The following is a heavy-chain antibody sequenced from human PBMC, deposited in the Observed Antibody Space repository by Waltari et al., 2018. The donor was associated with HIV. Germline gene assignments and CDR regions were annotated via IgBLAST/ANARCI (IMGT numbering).Heavy chain of an antibody. J-gene: IGHJ3*02. CDR2: MNPNSGNT. V-gene: IGHV1-8*01. D-gene: IGHD4-17*01. CDR1: GYTFTSYD. CDR3: ARGELYGATDEDAFDI. Sequence: QVQLVQSGAEVKKPGASVKVSCKASGYTFTSYDINWVRQATGQGLEWMGWMNPNSGNTGYAQKFQGRVTMTRNTSISTAYMELSSLRSEDTAVYYCARGELYGATDEDAFDIWGQGTMVTVSS.